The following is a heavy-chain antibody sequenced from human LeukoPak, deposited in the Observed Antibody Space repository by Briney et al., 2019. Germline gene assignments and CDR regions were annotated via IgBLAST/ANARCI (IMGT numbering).Heavy chain of an antibody. V-gene: IGHV1-24*01. CDR1: GYTLTELS. CDR2: FHPEDGET. J-gene: IGHJ4*02. CDR3: ATGLERVVVAATPFDY. Sequence: ASVKVSCKVSGYTLTELSMHWVRQAPGKGLVWMGGFHPEDGETIYAQKFQGRVTMTEDTSTDTAYMELSSLRSEDTAVYYCATGLERVVVAATPFDYWGQGTLVTVSS. D-gene: IGHD2-15*01.